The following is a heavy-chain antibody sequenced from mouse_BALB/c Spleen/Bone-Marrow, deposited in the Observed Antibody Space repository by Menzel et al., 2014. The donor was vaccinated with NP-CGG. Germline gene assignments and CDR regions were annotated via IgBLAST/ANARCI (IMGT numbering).Heavy chain of an antibody. D-gene: IGHD2-2*01. J-gene: IGHJ3*01. Sequence: VQLKQSGAELVKPGASVKLSCTASGFNIEDTYVHWVKQRPEQGLEWIGRIDPANGNTKYDPKFQGKAAVISDTSSNTAYLHLNSLTSEDTAVYYCAEGYDSWFAYWGQGTLVTVSA. CDR2: IDPANGNT. CDR3: AEGYDSWFAY. V-gene: IGHV14-3*02. CDR1: GFNIEDTY.